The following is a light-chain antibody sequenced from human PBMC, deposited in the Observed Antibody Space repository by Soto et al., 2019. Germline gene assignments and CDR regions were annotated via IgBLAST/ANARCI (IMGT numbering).Light chain of an antibody. V-gene: IGKV3-11*01. J-gene: IGKJ5*01. Sequence: EIVLTQSPATLSLSPGERATLSCRDSQSVAIYLAWYQHTAGQAPSLIXYDAFNRANGIPAKFSASGSGTDFTLTLSSLETEDFAFYYCQPRSNWHTITFGQGTRLE. CDR2: DAF. CDR3: QPRSNWHTIT. CDR1: QSVAIY.